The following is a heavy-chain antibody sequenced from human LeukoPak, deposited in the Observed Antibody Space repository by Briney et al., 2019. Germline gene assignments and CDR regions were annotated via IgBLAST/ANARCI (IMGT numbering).Heavy chain of an antibody. Sequence: GGSLRLSCAASGFTFSSYSMNWVRQAPGKGLEWVSAISGSGGSTYYADSVKGRFTISRDNSKNTLYLQMNSLRAEDTAVYYCAKEVIAHHYYYYMDVWGKGTTVTVSS. D-gene: IGHD2-21*01. J-gene: IGHJ6*03. CDR1: GFTFSSYS. CDR2: ISGSGGST. V-gene: IGHV3-23*01. CDR3: AKEVIAHHYYYYMDV.